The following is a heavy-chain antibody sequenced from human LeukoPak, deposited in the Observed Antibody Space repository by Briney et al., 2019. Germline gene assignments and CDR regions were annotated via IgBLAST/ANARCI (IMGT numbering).Heavy chain of an antibody. Sequence: SETLSLTCAVSGYSISSGYYWGWIRQPPGKGLEWIGSIYHSGSTYYNPSLKSRVTISVDTSKNQFSLKLSSVTAADTAVYCCARHRVGSGDTYYDFWSGYSGFDPWGQGTLVTVSS. CDR2: IYHSGST. CDR1: GYSISSGYY. CDR3: ARHRVGSGDTYYDFWSGYSGFDP. J-gene: IGHJ5*02. V-gene: IGHV4-38-2*01. D-gene: IGHD3-3*01.